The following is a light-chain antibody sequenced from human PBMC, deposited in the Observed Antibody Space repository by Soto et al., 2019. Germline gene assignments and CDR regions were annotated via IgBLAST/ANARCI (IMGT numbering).Light chain of an antibody. CDR2: DAS. CDR3: QQRGNRPLWT. J-gene: IGKJ1*01. Sequence: EIVMTQSPATLSVSPGERATLSCRASQSVSSNLVWYQQKAGQAPRLLIYDASNRATGIPARFSGSGSGTDFTLTICSLEPEDFAVYYCQQRGNRPLWTFGQGTKVDIK. V-gene: IGKV3-11*01. CDR1: QSVSSN.